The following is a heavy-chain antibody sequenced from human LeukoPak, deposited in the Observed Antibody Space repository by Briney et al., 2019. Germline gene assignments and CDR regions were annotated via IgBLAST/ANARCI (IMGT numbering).Heavy chain of an antibody. CDR2: ISVSGRST. D-gene: IGHD3-16*01. Sequence: GGSLRLSCAASGFTFSTFAMSWVRQAPGKGLEWVSAISVSGRSTYYADSVKGRFTISRDTSKNTLHLQMSSLRVEDTAVYYLAKDGAGGGGGQFYYFYYMDVWGKGTTVTVSS. CDR3: AKDGAGGGGGQFYYFYYMDV. CDR1: GFTFSTFA. J-gene: IGHJ6*03. V-gene: IGHV3-23*01.